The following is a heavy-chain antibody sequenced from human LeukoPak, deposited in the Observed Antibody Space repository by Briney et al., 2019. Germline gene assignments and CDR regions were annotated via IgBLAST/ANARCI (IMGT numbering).Heavy chain of an antibody. CDR3: ARGRTAKDAFDI. J-gene: IGHJ3*02. D-gene: IGHD5-18*01. CDR2: INHSGST. CDR1: GGSFSGYY. Sequence: SETLSLTCAVYGGSFSGYYWSWIRQPPGKGLEWIGEINHSGSTNYNPSLKSRVAISVDTSKNQFSLKLSSVTAADTAVYYCARGRTAKDAFDIWGQGTMVTVSS. V-gene: IGHV4-34*01.